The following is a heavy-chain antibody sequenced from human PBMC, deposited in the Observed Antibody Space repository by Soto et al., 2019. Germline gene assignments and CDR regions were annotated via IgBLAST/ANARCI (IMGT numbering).Heavy chain of an antibody. Sequence: PGGYLRLSCAAYGFTFSSYGMHWVRQAPGKGLEWVAVISYDGSNKYYADSVKGRFTISRDNSKNTLYLQMNSLRAEDTAVYYCAISDHFDDSGQRTLVTLSS. CDR1: GFTFSSYG. J-gene: IGHJ4*02. CDR2: ISYDGSNK. CDR3: AISDHFDD. V-gene: IGHV3-30*03.